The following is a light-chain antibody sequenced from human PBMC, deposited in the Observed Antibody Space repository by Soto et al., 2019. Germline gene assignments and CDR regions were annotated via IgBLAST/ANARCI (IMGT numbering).Light chain of an antibody. CDR1: QSINRW. CDR2: KAS. CDR3: QQYSTYPYI. J-gene: IGKJ2*01. V-gene: IGKV1-5*03. Sequence: DIQMTHSPSTLSASVVYIVTITFRSSQSINRWLAWYQQKPGKAPKLLIYKASTLESGVPSRFSGGGIGTEFSLSISSLQPDDFATYYCQQYSTYPYIFGQGTKVDIK.